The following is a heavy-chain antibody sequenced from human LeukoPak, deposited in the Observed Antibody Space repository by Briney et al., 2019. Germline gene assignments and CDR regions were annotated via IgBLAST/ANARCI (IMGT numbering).Heavy chain of an antibody. CDR2: IRYDGSNK. J-gene: IGHJ4*02. D-gene: IGHD3-10*01. Sequence: GGSLRLSCAASGFTFSDYYMSWIRQAPGKGLEWVAFIRYDGSNKYYADSVKGRFTISRDNSKNTLYLQMNSLRAEDTAVYYCAKDQGWFGESIDYWGQGTLVTVSS. V-gene: IGHV3-30*02. CDR3: AKDQGWFGESIDY. CDR1: GFTFSDYY.